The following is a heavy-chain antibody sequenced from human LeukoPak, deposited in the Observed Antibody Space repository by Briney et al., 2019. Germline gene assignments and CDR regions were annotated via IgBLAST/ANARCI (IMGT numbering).Heavy chain of an antibody. D-gene: IGHD5-12*01. V-gene: IGHV4-30-4*08. CDR3: ARAIPDIVATINDYYYYMDV. Sequence: SQTLSLTCTVSGGSISSGDYYWSWIRQPPGKGLEWIGYIYTSGSTNYNPSLKSRVTILVDTSKNQFSLKVRSVTAADTAVYYCARAIPDIVATINDYYYYMDVWGKGTTVTVSS. CDR1: GGSISSGDYY. CDR2: IYTSGST. J-gene: IGHJ6*03.